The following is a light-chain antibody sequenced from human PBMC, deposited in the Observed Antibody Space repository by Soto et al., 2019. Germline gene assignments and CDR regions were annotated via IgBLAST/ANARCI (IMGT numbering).Light chain of an antibody. V-gene: IGKV3-20*01. CDR2: CAS. CDR3: QQYGSSPPWT. J-gene: IGKJ1*01. Sequence: EIVLTQSPGALSLSPGERATLSYRGSHSVRSSYLACYQHKPGQAPRLLIYCASSRATGIPDRFSGGGSGTDFTLTISRLEPEDFAVYYCQQYGSSPPWTFGQGTKVDIK. CDR1: HSVRSSY.